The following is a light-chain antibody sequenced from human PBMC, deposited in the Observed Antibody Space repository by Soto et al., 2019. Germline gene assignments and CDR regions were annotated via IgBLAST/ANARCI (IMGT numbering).Light chain of an antibody. CDR1: QYISDR. CDR2: DAS. J-gene: IGKJ1*01. Sequence: DIQMTQSPSTLSASVGDRVTITCRASQYISDRLAWYQQKPGKAPKVLIFDASNLESGVPSRFSASGSGTEFSLTISSLHPDDFATYYCQHYAYVWTFGQGTKVEI. CDR3: QHYAYVWT. V-gene: IGKV1-5*01.